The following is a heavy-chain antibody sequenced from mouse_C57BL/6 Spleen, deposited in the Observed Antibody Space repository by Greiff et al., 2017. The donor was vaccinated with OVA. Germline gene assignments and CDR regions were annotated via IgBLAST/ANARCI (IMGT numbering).Heavy chain of an antibody. CDR2: IYPGNSDT. J-gene: IGHJ2*01. D-gene: IGHD2-4*01. CDR3: TRSLYYDYDGDY. CDR1: GYTFTSYW. Sequence: VQLQQSGTVLARPGASVKMSCTTSGYTFTSYWMHWVKQRPGQGLEWIGAIYPGNSDTSYNQKFKGKAKLTAVTSASTAYMELSSLTNEDSAVYYCTRSLYYDYDGDYWGQGTTLTVSS. V-gene: IGHV1-5*01.